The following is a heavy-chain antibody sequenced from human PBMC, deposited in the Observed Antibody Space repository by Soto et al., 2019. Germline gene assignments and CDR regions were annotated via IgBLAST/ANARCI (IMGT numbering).Heavy chain of an antibody. CDR1: GFTFSSYG. J-gene: IGHJ4*02. D-gene: IGHD4-17*01. V-gene: IGHV3-30*18. CDR3: AKDKSHGDYMYYFDY. CDR2: ISYDGSNK. Sequence: QVQLVESGGGVVQPGRSLRLSCAASGFTFSSYGMHWVRQAPGKGLEWVAVISYDGSNKYYANSVKGRFTISRDNSKNTLYLQMNSLRAEDTAGYYCAKDKSHGDYMYYFDYWGQGTLVTVSS.